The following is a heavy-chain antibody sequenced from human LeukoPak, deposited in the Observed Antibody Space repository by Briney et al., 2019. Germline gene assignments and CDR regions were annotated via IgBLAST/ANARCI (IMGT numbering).Heavy chain of an antibody. CDR2: ISGSGGTT. J-gene: IGHJ4*02. CDR1: GFTFSVAA. CDR3: AKEEAFSSSWTGY. V-gene: IGHV3-23*01. Sequence: GGSLRLSCAASGFTFSVAAMTWVRQAPGKGLEWVSIISGSGGTTYYADSVKGRFTISRDNSKNTLYLQMNSLSSEDTAVYYCAKEEAFSSSWTGYWGQGTLVTVSS. D-gene: IGHD6-13*01.